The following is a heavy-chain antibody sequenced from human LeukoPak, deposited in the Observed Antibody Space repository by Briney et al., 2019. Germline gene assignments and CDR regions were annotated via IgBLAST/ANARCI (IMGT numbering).Heavy chain of an antibody. J-gene: IGHJ6*02. CDR1: GFTVSSNY. V-gene: IGHV3-30-3*01. CDR2: ISYDGSNK. D-gene: IGHD6-13*01. CDR3: ARDIAAAGRYYYYYGMDV. Sequence: GGSLRLSCAASGFTVSSNYMSWVRQAPGKGLEWVAVISYDGSNKYYADSVKGRFTISRDNSKNTLYLQMNSLRAEDTAVYYCARDIAAAGRYYYYYGMDVWGQGTTVTVSS.